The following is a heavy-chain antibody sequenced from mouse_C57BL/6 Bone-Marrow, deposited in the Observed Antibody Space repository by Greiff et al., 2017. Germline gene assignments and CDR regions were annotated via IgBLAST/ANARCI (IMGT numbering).Heavy chain of an antibody. Sequence: EVQLQESGAELVRPGASVKLSCTASGFNFKDDYIHWVKQRPEQGLEWIGWIDPEIGDTEYASKFQGKATITSDTSSNTAYLQLSSLTSEDSAVYYCSAFDGNYFDFWGRGTPLTVAS. CDR2: IDPEIGDT. V-gene: IGHV14-4*01. CDR3: SAFDGNYFDF. J-gene: IGHJ2*01. CDR1: GFNFKDDY. D-gene: IGHD2-3*01.